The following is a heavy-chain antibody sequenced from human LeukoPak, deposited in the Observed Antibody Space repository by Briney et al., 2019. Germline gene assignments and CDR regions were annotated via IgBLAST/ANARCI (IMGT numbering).Heavy chain of an antibody. CDR3: ARVKADFWSGHHDAFDI. CDR1: GGSISSGGYY. D-gene: IGHD3-3*01. V-gene: IGHV4-61*08. J-gene: IGHJ3*02. Sequence: SETLSLTCTVSGGSISSGGYYWSWIRQPPGKGLEWIGYIYYSGSTNYNPSLKSRVTISVDTSKNQFSLKLSSVTAADTAVYYCARVKADFWSGHHDAFDIWGQGTMVTVSS. CDR2: IYYSGST.